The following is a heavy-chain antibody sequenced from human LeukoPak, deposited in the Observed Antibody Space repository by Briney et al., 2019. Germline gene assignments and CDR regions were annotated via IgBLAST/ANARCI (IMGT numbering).Heavy chain of an antibody. CDR1: GDSVSSTRAA. J-gene: IGHJ4*02. CDR2: TYYRCGRNS. D-gene: IGHD6-13*01. Sequence: SQTLSLTCAISGDSVSSTRAAWNWIRQSPSRGLEWRGRTYYRCGRNSYYAVFVRGRIAVNPDTSTIQFSLQLNSVTPEDTAVYYCARYTSSWFFDAWGLGTLVTVSS. V-gene: IGHV6-1*01. CDR3: ARYTSSWFFDA.